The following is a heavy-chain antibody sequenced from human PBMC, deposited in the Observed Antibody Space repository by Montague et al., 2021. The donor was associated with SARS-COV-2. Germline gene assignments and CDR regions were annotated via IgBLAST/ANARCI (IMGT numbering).Heavy chain of an antibody. V-gene: IGHV4-39*01. D-gene: IGHD5-18*01. CDR1: CGPIIGSGYY. CDR3: ARREYSYGWGD. Sequence: SETLSLTCSDTCGPIIGSGYYWGWIRQSPGKELEWIASVYYSGNTYYSPSLKSRLTISVDTSKNQFSLKLNSVTAADTALYYCARREYSYGWGDWGQGTLVTVSS. J-gene: IGHJ4*02. CDR2: VYYSGNT.